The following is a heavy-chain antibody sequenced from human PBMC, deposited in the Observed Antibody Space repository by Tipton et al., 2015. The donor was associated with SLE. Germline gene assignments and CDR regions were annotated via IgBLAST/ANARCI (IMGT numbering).Heavy chain of an antibody. CDR2: ISWDSGSI. D-gene: IGHD3/OR15-3a*01. J-gene: IGHJ2*01. V-gene: IGHV3-9*01. Sequence: SLRLSCAASGFTFADYAMHWVRQAPGKGLEWVSGISWDSGSIGYADSVKGRFTISRDNAKNSLYLQMNSLTAEDTALYFCAKARTDYYSAGFLWYFDLWGRGTLVTVSS. CDR1: GFTFADYA. CDR3: AKARTDYYSAGFLWYFDL.